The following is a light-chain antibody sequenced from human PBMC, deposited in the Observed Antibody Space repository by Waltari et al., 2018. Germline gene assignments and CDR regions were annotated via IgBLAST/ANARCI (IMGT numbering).Light chain of an antibody. Sequence: SYELTQPPSVSVSPGQTAKIPCSGDALPKQYTYWYQQKQGQAPMLVIFKDTERPSGSPERFSGSSSGTTVTLTISGVQAADEADYYCLSAYSGGSQGVFGGGTKLTVL. CDR2: KDT. J-gene: IGLJ2*01. V-gene: IGLV3-25*03. CDR3: LSAYSGGSQGV. CDR1: ALPKQY.